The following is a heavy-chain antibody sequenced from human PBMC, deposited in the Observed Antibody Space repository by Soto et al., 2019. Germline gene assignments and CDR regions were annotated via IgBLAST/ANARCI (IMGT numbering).Heavy chain of an antibody. CDR2: IWYDGSNK. V-gene: IGHV3-33*01. CDR3: ARKGWLSNYFDY. J-gene: IGHJ4*02. CDR1: GFTFSSYG. Sequence: GGSLRLSCAASGFTFSSYGMHWVRQAPGKGLEWVAVIWYDGSNKYYADSVKGRFTISRDNSKNTLYLQMNSLRAEDTAVYYIARKGWLSNYFDYWGQGTLVTVPQ. D-gene: IGHD3-9*01.